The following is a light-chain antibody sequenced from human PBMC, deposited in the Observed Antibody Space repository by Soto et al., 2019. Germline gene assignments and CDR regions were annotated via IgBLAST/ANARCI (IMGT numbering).Light chain of an antibody. CDR1: QSVSSSY. CDR3: QQYGSSST. V-gene: IGKV3-20*01. Sequence: EIVLTQSPGTLSLSPGERVTLSCRASQSVSSSYLVWYQQKPGQAPRLLIYGASSRAAGIPDRFSGSGSGTDFTLTISRLEPEDFAVYYCQQYGSSSTFGQGTKVEIK. CDR2: GAS. J-gene: IGKJ1*01.